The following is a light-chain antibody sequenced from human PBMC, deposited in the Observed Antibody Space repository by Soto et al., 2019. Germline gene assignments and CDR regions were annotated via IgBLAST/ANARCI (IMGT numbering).Light chain of an antibody. CDR1: QGISSY. V-gene: IGKV1-9*01. CDR3: QQLSTYPLT. Sequence: DIQLTQSPSFLSASVGDRVTITCRASQGISSYLAWYQQKPGKAPKLLISAAYALESGVPSRFSGSGSGTEFTLTISTLQPEDFATYYCQQLSTYPLTFGGGTKVEI. CDR2: AAY. J-gene: IGKJ4*01.